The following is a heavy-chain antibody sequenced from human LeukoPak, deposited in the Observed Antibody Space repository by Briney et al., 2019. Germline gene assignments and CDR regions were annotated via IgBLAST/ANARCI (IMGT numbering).Heavy chain of an antibody. V-gene: IGHV3-9*03. CDR3: AGNRLLKDY. J-gene: IGHJ4*02. CDR1: GFTFDDYA. D-gene: IGHD2-2*01. Sequence: PGRSLRLSCAASGFTFDDYAMHWVRQAPGKGLEWVSGISWNSGSIGYADSVKGRFTISRDNAKNSLYLQMNSLRAEDMALYYCAGNRLLKDYWGQGTLVTVSS. CDR2: ISWNSGSI.